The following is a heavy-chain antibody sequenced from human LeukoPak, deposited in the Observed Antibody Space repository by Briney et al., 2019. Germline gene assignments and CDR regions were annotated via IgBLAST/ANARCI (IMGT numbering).Heavy chain of an antibody. CDR2: ISSSSSYI. CDR1: GFTFSSYS. Sequence: GGSLRLSCAASGFTFSSYSMNWVRQAPGKGLEWVSSISSSSSYIYYADSVKGRFTISRDNAKNSLYLQMNSLRAEDTAVYYCASGTFGYDSSGYRARHDAFDIWGQGTMVTVSS. J-gene: IGHJ3*02. V-gene: IGHV3-21*01. D-gene: IGHD3-22*01. CDR3: ASGTFGYDSSGYRARHDAFDI.